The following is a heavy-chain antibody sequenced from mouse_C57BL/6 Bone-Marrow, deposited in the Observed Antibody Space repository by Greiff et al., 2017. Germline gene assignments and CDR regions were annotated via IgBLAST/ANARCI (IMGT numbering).Heavy chain of an antibody. V-gene: IGHV1-81*01. CDR1: GYTFTSSG. D-gene: IGHD1-1*01. CDR3: ARKVREFAY. Sequence: VQLQESGAELARPGASVKLSCKASGYTFTSSGISWVKQRTGQGLEWIGEIYPRSGNTYYNEKFKGKATLTVDKSSSTAYMELRSLTSYDSAIYFCARKVREFAYWGTGTLVTVSA. J-gene: IGHJ3*01. CDR2: IYPRSGNT.